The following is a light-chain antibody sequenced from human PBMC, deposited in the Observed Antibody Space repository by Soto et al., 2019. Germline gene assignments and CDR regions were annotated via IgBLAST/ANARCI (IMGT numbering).Light chain of an antibody. V-gene: IGLV2-14*01. CDR1: SSGVGGYNF. CDR3: TSYAGRNTLV. Sequence: QAVLPQPSSVSGSPGQSFTISCTGTSSGVGGYNFFSWSKQHPGKAPNPTIYAVSNRPSGVSNRFSGSKSGNTASLTISGLQAEDEADYYCTSYAGRNTLVFGTVTQVTVL. J-gene: IGLJ1*01. CDR2: AVS.